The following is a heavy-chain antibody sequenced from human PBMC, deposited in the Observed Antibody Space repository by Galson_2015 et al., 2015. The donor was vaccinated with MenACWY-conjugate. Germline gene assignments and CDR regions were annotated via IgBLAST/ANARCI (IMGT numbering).Heavy chain of an antibody. D-gene: IGHD1-26*01. CDR2: IYWDDGK. J-gene: IGHJ4*02. V-gene: IGHV2-5*02. Sequence: PALVKPTQTLTLTCTFSGFSLTTNPVSVGWIRQPPGKALEWLALIYWDDGKRYSPSLRSRVSITKDTSKNQEVLTMTNMDPVDTATYYCAHRRRYSGNWDGGYFDNWGQGTLVTVSS. CDR1: GFSLTTNPVS. CDR3: AHRRRYSGNWDGGYFDN.